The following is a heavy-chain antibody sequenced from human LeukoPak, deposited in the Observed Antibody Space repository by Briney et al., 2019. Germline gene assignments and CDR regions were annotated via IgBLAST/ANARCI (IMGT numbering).Heavy chain of an antibody. J-gene: IGHJ4*02. CDR1: GFTFSNAW. CDR3: TTGITMVRGVIHLIDY. V-gene: IGHV3-15*01. Sequence: PGGSLRLSCAASGFTFSNAWMSWVRQAPGKGLEWVGRIKHKTDGGTTDYAAPVKGRFTISRDDSKNTLYLQMNSLKTEDTAVYYCTTGITMVRGVIHLIDYWGQGTLVTVS. CDR2: IKHKTDGGTT. D-gene: IGHD3-10*01.